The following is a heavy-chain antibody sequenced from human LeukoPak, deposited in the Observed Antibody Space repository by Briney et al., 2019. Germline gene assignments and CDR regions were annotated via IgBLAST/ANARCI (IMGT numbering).Heavy chain of an antibody. CDR1: GYTFTGYY. D-gene: IGHD6-19*01. V-gene: IGHV1-2*02. J-gene: IGHJ2*01. Sequence: GASVKVSCKASGYTFTGYYMHWVRQAPGQGLEWMGWINPNSGGTNYAQKFQGRVTMTRDTSISTAYMELSRLRSDDTAVYYCARVIVVAAKRGYFDLWGRGTLVTVSS. CDR3: ARVIVVAAKRGYFDL. CDR2: INPNSGGT.